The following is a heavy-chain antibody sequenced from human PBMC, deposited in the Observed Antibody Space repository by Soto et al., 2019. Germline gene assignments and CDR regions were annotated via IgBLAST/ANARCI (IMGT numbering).Heavy chain of an antibody. J-gene: IGHJ3*02. CDR2: ISYDGSNK. D-gene: IGHD3-3*01. Sequence: GGSLRLSCAASGFTFSSYWMHWVRQAPGKGLEWVAVISYDGSNKYYADSVKGRFTISRDNSKNTLYLQMNSLRAEDTAVYYCARGLFGVDIWGQGTMVTVSS. CDR1: GFTFSSYW. V-gene: IGHV3-30*03. CDR3: ARGLFGVDI.